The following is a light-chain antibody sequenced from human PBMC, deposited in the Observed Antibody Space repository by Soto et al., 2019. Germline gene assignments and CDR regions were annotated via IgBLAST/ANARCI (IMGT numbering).Light chain of an antibody. J-gene: IGKJ5*01. Sequence: EIVLTQSPGSLSLSPGEGAALSCRASQTISKSNLAWYQQKPGQPPRLLVYATSSRATGIPARFSGSGSGTDFTLTISRLEPEDFAIYYCQQRSNWPITFGQGTRLEIK. V-gene: IGKV3D-20*02. CDR2: ATS. CDR3: QQRSNWPIT. CDR1: QTISKSN.